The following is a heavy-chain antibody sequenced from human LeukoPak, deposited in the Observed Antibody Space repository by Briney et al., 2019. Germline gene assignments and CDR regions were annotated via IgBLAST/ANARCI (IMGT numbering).Heavy chain of an antibody. D-gene: IGHD3-22*01. CDR2: IKQDGSEK. CDR1: GFTFSSYW. V-gene: IGHV3-7*01. CDR3: ARLPYRVVVNNYFDY. J-gene: IGHJ4*02. Sequence: PGGSLRLSCAASGFTFSSYWMSWVRQAPGKGLEWVANIKQDGSEKYYVDSVKGRFTISRDNAKNSLYLQMNSLRAEDTAVYYCARLPYRVVVNNYFDYWGQGTLVTVSS.